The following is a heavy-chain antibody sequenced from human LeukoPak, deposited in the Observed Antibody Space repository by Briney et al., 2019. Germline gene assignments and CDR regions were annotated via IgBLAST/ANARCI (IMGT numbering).Heavy chain of an antibody. CDR2: VIGSGGST. J-gene: IGHJ3*02. Sequence: GGSLRLSCAASGFIFSSYAMSWVRQAPGKGLEWVSAVIGSGGSTYYADSVKGRFTISRDNSKNTLYLQMNSLRAEDTAVYYCAKDLYIVATPKSAFDIWGQGTMVTVSS. D-gene: IGHD5-12*01. CDR3: AKDLYIVATPKSAFDI. V-gene: IGHV3-23*01. CDR1: GFIFSSYA.